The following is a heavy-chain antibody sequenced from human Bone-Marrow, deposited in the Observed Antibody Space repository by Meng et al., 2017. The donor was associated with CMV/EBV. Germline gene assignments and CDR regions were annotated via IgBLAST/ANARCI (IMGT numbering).Heavy chain of an antibody. CDR2: ISAYNGNT. CDR3: ARVNCCSSTSCYTADY. V-gene: IGHV1-18*01. D-gene: IGHD2-2*02. Sequence: ASVKVSCKASGYTFTSYGISWVRQAPGQGLEWMGWISAYNGNTNYAQKLQGRVTMTTDTSTSTAYMELRSLRSDDTAVYYCARVNCCSSTSCYTADYWGQGTLVTVSS. CDR1: GYTFTSYG. J-gene: IGHJ4*02.